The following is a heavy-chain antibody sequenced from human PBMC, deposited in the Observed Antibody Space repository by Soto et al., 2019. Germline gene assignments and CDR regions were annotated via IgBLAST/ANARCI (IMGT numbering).Heavy chain of an antibody. Sequence: QVQLVQSGAEVKKPGASVKVSCKASGYSFTNYAMHWLPQAPGQSLEWMGWISPGNDNTKYSQKFQGRVTITIDTSASTAYVEMSSLRSEDSAVYYWARASGAFDIWGQGTMITVSS. CDR2: ISPGNDNT. V-gene: IGHV1-3*01. J-gene: IGHJ3*02. CDR3: ARASGAFDI. CDR1: GYSFTNYA. D-gene: IGHD3-3*01.